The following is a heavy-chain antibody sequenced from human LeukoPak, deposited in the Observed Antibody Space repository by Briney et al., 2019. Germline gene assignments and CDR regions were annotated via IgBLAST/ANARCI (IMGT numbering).Heavy chain of an antibody. CDR3: ARAYYYDGPDAFDI. V-gene: IGHV7-4-1*02. CDR1: GYTFTRYA. D-gene: IGHD3-16*01. CDR2: INTNTGNP. Sequence: ASVKVSCKASGYTFTRYAMNWVRQAPGQGLEWMGWINTNTGNPTYAQGFIGRFVFSLETSVSTAYLQISRLKAEDTTVYYCARAYYYDGPDAFDIWGQGTMVTVSS. J-gene: IGHJ3*02.